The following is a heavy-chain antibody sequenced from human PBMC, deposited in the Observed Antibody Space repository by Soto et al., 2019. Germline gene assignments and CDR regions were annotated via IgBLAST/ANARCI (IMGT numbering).Heavy chain of an antibody. D-gene: IGHD3-16*02. CDR2: IYYTENT. J-gene: IGHJ4*02. CDR3: ARHAAHDYVWGRYRYRPYYFDS. CDR1: GGSISSSSYY. V-gene: IGHV4-39*01. Sequence: QLQLQESGPGLVKPSETLSLTCTVSGGSISSSSYYWGWIRQPPGKGLEWIANIYYTENTYYNPSLKSRAPISADTSKNQFSLKLSSVTAADTAVYYCARHAAHDYVWGRYRYRPYYFDSWGQGTLVTVSS.